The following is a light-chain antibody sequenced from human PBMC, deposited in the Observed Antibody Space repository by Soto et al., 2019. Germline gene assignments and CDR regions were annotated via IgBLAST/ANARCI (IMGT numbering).Light chain of an antibody. Sequence: EVLMTQSPATLSVSPGERVTLSCRASLSVSTDLAWYQQKPGQAPRLLIYGASTRATGVPDRFSGGGSGTDFSLTISGLQSEDSAVYYCQQYFRWPPWTFGQGTKVEIK. CDR3: QQYFRWPPWT. CDR1: LSVSTD. CDR2: GAS. V-gene: IGKV3-15*01. J-gene: IGKJ1*01.